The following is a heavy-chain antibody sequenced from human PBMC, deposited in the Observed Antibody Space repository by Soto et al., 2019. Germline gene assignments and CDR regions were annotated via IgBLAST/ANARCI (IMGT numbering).Heavy chain of an antibody. CDR1: GFTFSSYW. V-gene: IGHV3-74*01. CDR2: INSDGSST. CDR3: ARGFDYDYVWGSYRYTENPMGV. D-gene: IGHD3-16*02. J-gene: IGHJ6*02. Sequence: GGSLRLSCAASGFTFSSYWMHWVRQAPGRGLVWVSRINSDGSSTSYADSVKGRFTISRDNAKNTLYLQMNSLRAEDTAVYYCARGFDYDYVWGSYRYTENPMGVWGQGTTVTVSS.